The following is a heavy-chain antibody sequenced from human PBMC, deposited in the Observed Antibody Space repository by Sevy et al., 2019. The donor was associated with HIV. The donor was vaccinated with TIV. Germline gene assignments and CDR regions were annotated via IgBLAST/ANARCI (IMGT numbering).Heavy chain of an antibody. D-gene: IGHD6-19*01. V-gene: IGHV4-39*01. CDR2: IYYRGTT. CDR1: GASISGSGFD. J-gene: IGHJ4*02. Sequence: SETLSLTCTVSGASISGSGFDWGWVRQSQGKGLEWIGSIYYRGTTYYNASLKSRLTISADSSKNQFSLNLNSVTAADTAVYYCASTANSVAGTRYFAYWGQGTLVTVSS. CDR3: ASTANSVAGTRYFAY.